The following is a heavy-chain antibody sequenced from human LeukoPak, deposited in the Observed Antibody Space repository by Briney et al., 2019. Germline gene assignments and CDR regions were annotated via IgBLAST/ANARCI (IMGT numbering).Heavy chain of an antibody. J-gene: IGHJ4*02. CDR3: ASSAGRRRGYSYEIDY. CDR1: GGTFSSYA. D-gene: IGHD5-18*01. Sequence: SVKVSCKASGGTFSSYAISWVRQAPGQGLEWMGRIIPILGIANYAQKFQGRVTITADKSTSTAYMELSSLRSEDTAVYYCASSAGRRRGYSYEIDYWGQGTLVTVSS. CDR2: IIPILGIA. V-gene: IGHV1-69*04.